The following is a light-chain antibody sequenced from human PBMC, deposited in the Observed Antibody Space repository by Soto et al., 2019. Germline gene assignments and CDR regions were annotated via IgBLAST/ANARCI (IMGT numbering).Light chain of an antibody. J-gene: IGKJ4*01. V-gene: IGKV1D-16*01. CDR3: QQYNIYPLT. CDR1: EDINGW. Sequence: DVQXTXXXXSLSASVGDRVTITCRASEDINGWLAWYQQKPGTAPKSLIYAASILQTGVPSRFSGSGSGTDFTLTISSLQPEDSATYYCQQYNIYPLTFGGGTKVEIK. CDR2: AAS.